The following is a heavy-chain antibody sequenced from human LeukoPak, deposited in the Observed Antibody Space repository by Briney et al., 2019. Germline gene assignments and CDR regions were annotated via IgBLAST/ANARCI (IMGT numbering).Heavy chain of an antibody. J-gene: IGHJ4*02. CDR3: ATDGAVAGTAYPEY. CDR2: INPNSGGT. V-gene: IGHV1-2*02. Sequence: ASVKVSCKASGYTFTGYYMHWVRQAPGQGLEWMGWINPNSGGTNYAQKFQGRVTMTRDMSISTAYMELSSLTSDDTALYYCATDGAVAGTAYPEYWGQGTLVTVSS. D-gene: IGHD6-19*01. CDR1: GYTFTGYY.